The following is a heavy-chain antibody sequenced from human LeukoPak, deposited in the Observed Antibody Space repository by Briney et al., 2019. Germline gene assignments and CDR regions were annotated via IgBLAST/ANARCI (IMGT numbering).Heavy chain of an antibody. Sequence: PGESLKISCKVSGYSFTSYWIGWVRQMPGKGLEWMGIIYPGDSDIRYSPSFQGQVTISADKSISTAYLQWSSLKASDTAIYYCARQPSIGARPFHFDYWGQGTLVTVSS. J-gene: IGHJ4*02. V-gene: IGHV5-51*01. D-gene: IGHD6-6*01. CDR2: IYPGDSDI. CDR3: ARQPSIGARPFHFDY. CDR1: GYSFTSYW.